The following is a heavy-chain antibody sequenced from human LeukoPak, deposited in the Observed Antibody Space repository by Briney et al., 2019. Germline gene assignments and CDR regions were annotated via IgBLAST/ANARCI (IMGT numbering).Heavy chain of an antibody. J-gene: IGHJ4*02. V-gene: IGHV1-2*02. D-gene: IGHD6-13*01. CDR2: INPNSGGT. CDR1: GYTFTGYY. Sequence: ASVKGSCKASGYTFTGYYMHWVRQAPGQGLEWMGWINPNSGGTNYAQKFQGSVTMTRDTSISTAYMELSRLRSDDTAVYYCARESLIAAAGVNFDYWGQGTLVTVSS. CDR3: ARESLIAAAGVNFDY.